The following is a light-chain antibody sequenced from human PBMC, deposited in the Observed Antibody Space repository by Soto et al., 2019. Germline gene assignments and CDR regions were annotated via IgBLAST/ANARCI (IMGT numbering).Light chain of an antibody. Sequence: QSALTQPPSASGSPGQSVTISCTGTSSDVGSYNSVSWYQHHPGKGPKLIIYEVTKRPSGVPDRFSGSKSANTASLTVSGLQAEDEADYYCSSYAGSNTYVFGTGTKVTVL. J-gene: IGLJ1*01. V-gene: IGLV2-8*01. CDR2: EVT. CDR1: SSDVGSYNS. CDR3: SSYAGSNTYV.